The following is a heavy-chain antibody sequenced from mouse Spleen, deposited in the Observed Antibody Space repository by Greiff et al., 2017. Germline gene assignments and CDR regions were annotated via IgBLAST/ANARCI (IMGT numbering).Heavy chain of an antibody. V-gene: IGHV5-17*01. D-gene: IGHD1-1*01. Sequence: DVHLVESGGGLVKPGGSLKLSCAASGFTFSDYGMHWVRQAPEKGLEWVAYISSGSSTIYYADTVKGRFTISRDNAKNTLFLQMTSLRSEDTAMYYCARDYGRYAMDYWGQGTSVTVSS. CDR2: ISSGSSTI. CDR1: GFTFSDYG. CDR3: ARDYGRYAMDY. J-gene: IGHJ4*01.